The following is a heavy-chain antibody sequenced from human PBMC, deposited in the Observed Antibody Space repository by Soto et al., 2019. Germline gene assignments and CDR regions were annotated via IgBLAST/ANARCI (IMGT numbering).Heavy chain of an antibody. D-gene: IGHD3-22*01. CDR3: ACYYDSSGYYDD. CDR2: IIPILGIA. CDR1: GGTFSSYA. Sequence: ASVKVSCKASGGTFSSYAISWVRQAPGQGLEWMGGIIPILGIANYAQKFQGRVTITADKSTSTAYMELSSLRSEDTAVYYCACYYDSSGYYDDWGQGTLVTVSS. J-gene: IGHJ4*02. V-gene: IGHV1-69*10.